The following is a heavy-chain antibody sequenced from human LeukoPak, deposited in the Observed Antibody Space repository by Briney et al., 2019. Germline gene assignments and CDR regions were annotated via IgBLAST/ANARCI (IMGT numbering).Heavy chain of an antibody. D-gene: IGHD6-19*01. CDR2: IDPNNGGT. J-gene: IGHJ4*02. Sequence: ASVKVSCKTSGYTFSGYYIHWVRQPPGQGLEWMGWIDPNNGGTNYAQKFQGRVTLTRDTSVTTAYMELRRVISDDAAVYYCARAGLIEVAATHFDYWGQGTLVAVSS. V-gene: IGHV1-2*02. CDR1: GYTFSGYY. CDR3: ARAGLIEVAATHFDY.